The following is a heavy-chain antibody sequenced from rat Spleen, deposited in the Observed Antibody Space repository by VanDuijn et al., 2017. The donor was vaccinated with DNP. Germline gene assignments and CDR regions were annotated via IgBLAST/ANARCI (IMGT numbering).Heavy chain of an antibody. CDR2: ISTSGGST. Sequence: EVQLVESGGGLVQPGRSLKLSCVASGFTFSNYGMAWVRQAPTRGLEWVASISTSGGSTYYRDSVKGRFTVSRDNAKSTLYLQMDSLRSEDTATYYCATPGGYSEESYYFDYWGQGTLVTVSS. CDR1: GFTFSNYG. J-gene: IGHJ3*01. D-gene: IGHD1-11*01. CDR3: ATPGGYSEESYYFDY. V-gene: IGHV5S13*01.